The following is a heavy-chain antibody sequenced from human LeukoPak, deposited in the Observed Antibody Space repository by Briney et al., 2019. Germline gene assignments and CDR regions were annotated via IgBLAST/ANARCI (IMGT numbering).Heavy chain of an antibody. J-gene: IGHJ4*02. V-gene: IGHV5-51*01. D-gene: IGHD3-22*01. CDR1: GYSFTSCW. CDR2: IYPGDSDT. CDR3: VRQSSGYYRSFDY. Sequence: GESLKVSCKGSGYSFTSCWIGWVRQIPGKGLEWMGIIYPGDSDTRYSPSFQGQVTISADKSISTAYLQWSSLKASDTAMYYCVRQSSGYYRSFDYWGQGTLVTVSS.